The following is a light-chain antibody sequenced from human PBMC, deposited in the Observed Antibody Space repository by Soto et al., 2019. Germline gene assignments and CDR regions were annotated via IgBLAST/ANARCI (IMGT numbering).Light chain of an antibody. Sequence: EIVMTQSPATLSVSPWERATLSWRASQSGGSNLAWYQQKPGQAPRLLIYGASARATGIPARVSGSGSGTDFTLTISRLEPEDFAVYYCQQCGSSPETFGQGTKVDIK. V-gene: IGKV3-15*01. CDR3: QQCGSSPET. CDR1: QSGGSN. J-gene: IGKJ1*01. CDR2: GAS.